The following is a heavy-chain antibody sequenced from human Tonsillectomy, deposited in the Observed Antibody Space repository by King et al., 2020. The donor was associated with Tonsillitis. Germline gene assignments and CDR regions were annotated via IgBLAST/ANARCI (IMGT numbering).Heavy chain of an antibody. CDR3: ASVAGSYGYLDYYYMDV. J-gene: IGHJ6*03. Sequence: VQLQESGPGLVKPSETLSLTCTVSGGSISSYYWSWIRQPPGKGLEWIGYIYYSGSTNYNPSLKSRVTISVDTSKNQFSLKLSSVTAADTAVYYCASVAGSYGYLDYYYMDVWGKGTTVTVSS. V-gene: IGHV4-59*01. CDR2: IYYSGST. D-gene: IGHD5-18*01. CDR1: GGSISSYY.